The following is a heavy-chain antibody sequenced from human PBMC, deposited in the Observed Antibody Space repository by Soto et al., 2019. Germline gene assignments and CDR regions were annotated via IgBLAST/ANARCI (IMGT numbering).Heavy chain of an antibody. CDR3: ARDDEGGSDCDLGY. Sequence: GGSLRLSCAVSGFTFSSLAMHWVRQARGKGWEWVALIYSDGNNKYYADSVKGRFTNCRDNSKNTMYLQMNSLRVEDTSVYYCARDDEGGSDCDLGYWGQGALVTVSS. J-gene: IGHJ4*02. D-gene: IGHD1-26*01. CDR2: IYSDGNNK. CDR1: GFTFSSLA. V-gene: IGHV3-30-3*01.